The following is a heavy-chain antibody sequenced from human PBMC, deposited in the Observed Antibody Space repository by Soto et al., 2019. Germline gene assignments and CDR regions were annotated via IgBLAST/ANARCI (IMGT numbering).Heavy chain of an antibody. V-gene: IGHV3-33*01. CDR1: GFPFSTYG. J-gene: IGHJ4*02. Sequence: PGGSLRLSCAASGFPFSTYGLHWVRQAPGQGLEWVAVIWPDGSNKYYAESVKGRFTVSRDNSRNTLYLQMNSLRVEDTALYYCVRASGPFDFWGQGTQVTVLL. CDR2: IWPDGSNK. CDR3: VRASGPFDF. D-gene: IGHD7-27*01.